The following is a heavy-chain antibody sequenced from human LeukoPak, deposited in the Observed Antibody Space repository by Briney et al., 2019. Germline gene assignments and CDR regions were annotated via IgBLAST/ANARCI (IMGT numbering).Heavy chain of an antibody. J-gene: IGHJ4*02. CDR1: GGSISSSSYY. Sequence: PSETLSLTCTVSGGSISSSSYYWSWIRQPPGKGLEWIGEINHSGSTNYNPSLKSRVTISVDTSKNQFSLKLSSVTAADTAVYYCARRPPRIVVVPAASRGAFDYWGQGTLVTVSS. CDR2: INHSGST. V-gene: IGHV4-39*07. D-gene: IGHD2-2*01. CDR3: ARRPPRIVVVPAASRGAFDY.